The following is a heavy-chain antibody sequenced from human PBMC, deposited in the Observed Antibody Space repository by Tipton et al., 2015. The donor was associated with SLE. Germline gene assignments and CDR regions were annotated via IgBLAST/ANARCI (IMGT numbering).Heavy chain of an antibody. Sequence: LRLSCTVSGGSISSYYWSWIRQPAGKGLEWIGRIYTSGSTNYNPSLKSRVTMSVDTSKNQFSLKLSSVTAADTAVYYCARVPSYGSSAFDIWDQGTMVTVSS. CDR1: GGSISSYY. D-gene: IGHD5-18*01. V-gene: IGHV4-4*07. CDR3: ARVPSYGSSAFDI. J-gene: IGHJ3*02. CDR2: IYTSGST.